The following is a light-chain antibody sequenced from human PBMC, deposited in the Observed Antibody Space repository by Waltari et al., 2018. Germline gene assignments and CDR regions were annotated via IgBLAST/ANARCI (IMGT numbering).Light chain of an antibody. V-gene: IGKV3-20*01. CDR2: GAS. Sequence: EIVLTQSPGTLSFSPGERATLSCRASPSVTRRYIACYQQKPGQPPRLLFYGASSRATGIPDRFSGSGSGTDFTLTISRLEPEDFAVYYCHQYGSSPYIFGQGTKLEIK. J-gene: IGKJ2*01. CDR3: HQYGSSPYI. CDR1: PSVTRRY.